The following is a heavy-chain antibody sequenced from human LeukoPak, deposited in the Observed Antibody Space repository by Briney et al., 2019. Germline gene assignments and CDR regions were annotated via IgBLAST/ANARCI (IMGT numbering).Heavy chain of an antibody. V-gene: IGHV3-23*01. D-gene: IGHD6-19*01. Sequence: GGSLRLSCAASGFTFSSYAMSWVRQAPGKGLEWVSAISGSGGSTYYADSVKGRFTISRDNSKNTLYLQMNSLRAEDTAVYYCAKRSSSSGWYLGAFDIWGQGTMVTVSS. J-gene: IGHJ3*02. CDR3: AKRSSSSGWYLGAFDI. CDR1: GFTFSSYA. CDR2: ISGSGGST.